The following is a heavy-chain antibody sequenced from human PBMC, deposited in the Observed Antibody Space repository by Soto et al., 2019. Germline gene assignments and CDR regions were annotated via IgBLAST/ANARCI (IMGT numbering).Heavy chain of an antibody. Sequence: SETLSLTCTVSGGTFSSYYWSWIRQPPGKGLEWIGFIYYSGVTNYNPSLKSRVTILADTSKNQFSLKLKSVTAADTAVYYCARDLLGYYYDSSGFYNSFDPWGQGTLVTVSS. V-gene: IGHV4-59*01. CDR2: IYYSGVT. J-gene: IGHJ5*02. CDR3: ARDLLGYYYDSSGFYNSFDP. D-gene: IGHD3-22*01. CDR1: GGTFSSYY.